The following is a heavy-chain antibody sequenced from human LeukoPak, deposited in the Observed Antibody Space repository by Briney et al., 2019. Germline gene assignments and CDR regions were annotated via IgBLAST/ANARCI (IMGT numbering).Heavy chain of an antibody. CDR1: GFSFSIHG. J-gene: IGHJ4*02. Sequence: PGGSLRLSCAASGFSFSIHGMGWVRRAPGKGLEWVSAISGSGGSTYYADSVKGRFTISRDNSKNTLYLQMNSLRAEDTAVYYCAKGSNRSEYNWNWALCHFDYWGQGTLVTVSS. CDR2: ISGSGGST. V-gene: IGHV3-23*01. CDR3: AKGSNRSEYNWNWALCHFDY. D-gene: IGHD1-7*01.